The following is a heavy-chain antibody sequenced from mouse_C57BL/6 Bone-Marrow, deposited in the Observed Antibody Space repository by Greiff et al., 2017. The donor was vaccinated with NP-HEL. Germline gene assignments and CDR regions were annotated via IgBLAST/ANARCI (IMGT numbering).Heavy chain of an antibody. CDR2: ISNGGGST. Sequence: VMLVESGGGLVQPGGSLKLSCAASGFTFSDYYMYWVRQTPEKRLEWVAYISNGGGSTYYPDTIKGRFTISRDNAKNTLYLQMSRLKSEDTAMYYCARGVVPYYAMDYWGQGTSVTVSS. CDR3: ARGVVPYYAMDY. CDR1: GFTFSDYY. J-gene: IGHJ4*01. D-gene: IGHD1-1*01. V-gene: IGHV5-12*01.